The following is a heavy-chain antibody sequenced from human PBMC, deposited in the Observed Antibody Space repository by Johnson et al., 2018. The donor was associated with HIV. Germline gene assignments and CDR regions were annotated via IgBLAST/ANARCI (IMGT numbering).Heavy chain of an antibody. V-gene: IGHV3-48*04. CDR1: GFTFSSYA. CDR2: ITSSGSTR. J-gene: IGHJ3*02. Sequence: VQLVESGGGLVQPGGSLRLSCAASGFTFSSYAMRWVRQAPGKGLEWVSYITSSGSTRHYADSVKGRFTISRDNAKNSMYLQLNSLRAEDTAVYYCARAGDAFDIWGQGTMVTVSS. CDR3: ARAGDAFDI.